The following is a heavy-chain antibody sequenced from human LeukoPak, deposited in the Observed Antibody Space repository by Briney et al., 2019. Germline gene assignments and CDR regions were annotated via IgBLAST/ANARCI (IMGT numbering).Heavy chain of an antibody. CDR2: ISYDGSNK. Sequence: SGGSLRLSCAASGFTFSSYAMHWVRQAPGKGLEWVAVISYDGSNKYYADSVKGRFTISRDNSKNTLYLQMNSLRAEDTAVYYCARDSRYYDSMNDAFDIWGQGTMVTVSS. V-gene: IGHV3-30-3*01. CDR3: ARDSRYYDSMNDAFDI. D-gene: IGHD3-3*01. J-gene: IGHJ3*02. CDR1: GFTFSSYA.